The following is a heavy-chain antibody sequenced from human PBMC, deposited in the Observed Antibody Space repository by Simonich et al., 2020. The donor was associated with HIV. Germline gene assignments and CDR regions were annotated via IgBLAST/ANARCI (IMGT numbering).Heavy chain of an antibody. CDR3: ARDFGDSYGPSGGMDV. CDR1: GYHFTGYY. D-gene: IGHD5-18*01. CDR2: INPNRGGK. J-gene: IGHJ6*02. V-gene: IGHV1-2*06. Sequence: QVQLVQSGAEVKKPGASVQVSCKASGYHFTGYYMHWVRQAPGQGLEWRGRINPNRGGKNYAKKFQGRDTMTRDTSISTAYMELSRLRSDDTAVYYCARDFGDSYGPSGGMDVWGQGTTVTVSS.